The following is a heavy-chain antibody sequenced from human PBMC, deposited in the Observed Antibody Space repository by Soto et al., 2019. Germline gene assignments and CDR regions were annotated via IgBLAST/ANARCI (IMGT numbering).Heavy chain of an antibody. CDR3: ARDRNYGLFDY. CDR2: ISSSSSTI. V-gene: IGHV3-48*01. J-gene: IGHJ4*02. D-gene: IGHD4-17*01. Sequence: EVQLVESGGGLVQPGGSLRLSCAASGFTFSSYSMNWVRQAPGKGLEWASYISSSSSTIYYADSVKGRFTISRDNAKNSLYLQMSSLRAEDTAVYYCARDRNYGLFDYWGQGTLVTVSS. CDR1: GFTFSSYS.